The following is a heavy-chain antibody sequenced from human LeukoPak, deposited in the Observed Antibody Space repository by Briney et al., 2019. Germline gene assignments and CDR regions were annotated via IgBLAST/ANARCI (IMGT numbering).Heavy chain of an antibody. V-gene: IGHV4-4*09. D-gene: IGHD1-26*01. Sequence: SETLSLTCTVSGGSISSYYWSWIRQPPGKGLEWIGYIYTSGSTNYNPSLESRVTISVDTSKNQFSLKLNSVTAADTAVYYCARHPRGSYYFDYWGQGTLVTVSS. CDR2: IYTSGST. J-gene: IGHJ4*02. CDR3: ARHPRGSYYFDY. CDR1: GGSISSYY.